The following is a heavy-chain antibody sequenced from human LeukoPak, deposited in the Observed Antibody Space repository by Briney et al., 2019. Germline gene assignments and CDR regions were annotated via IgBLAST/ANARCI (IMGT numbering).Heavy chain of an antibody. CDR1: GGTFSSYA. CDR2: IIPIFGTA. J-gene: IGHJ5*02. D-gene: IGHD3-10*01. V-gene: IGHV1-69*13. Sequence: EASVKVSCKASGGTFSSYAISWVRQAPGQGLEWMGGIIPIFGTANYAQKFQGRVTITADESTSIAYMELSSLRSEDTAVYYCARDMVRGVENWFDPWGQGTLVTVSS. CDR3: ARDMVRGVENWFDP.